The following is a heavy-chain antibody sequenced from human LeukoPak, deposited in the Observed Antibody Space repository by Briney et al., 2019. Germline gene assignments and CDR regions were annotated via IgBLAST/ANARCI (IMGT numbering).Heavy chain of an antibody. CDR2: IYSGGST. CDR3: ATTYGDYVDYFDY. Sequence: GGSLGLSCAASGFTVSSNYMSWVRQAPGKGLEWVSVIYSGGSTYYADSVKGRFTISRDNSKNTLYLQMNSLRAEDTAVYYCATTYGDYVDYFDYWGQGTLVTVSS. V-gene: IGHV3-66*01. D-gene: IGHD4-17*01. J-gene: IGHJ4*02. CDR1: GFTVSSNY.